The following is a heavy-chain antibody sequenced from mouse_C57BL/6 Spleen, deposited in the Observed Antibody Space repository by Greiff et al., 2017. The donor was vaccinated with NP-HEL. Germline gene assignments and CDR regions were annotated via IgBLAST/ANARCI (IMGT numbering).Heavy chain of an antibody. CDR3: ARVPLITTVVANWYFDV. D-gene: IGHD1-1*01. CDR1: GFTFSDYY. V-gene: IGHV5-16*01. CDR2: INYDGSST. Sequence: EVKLMESEGGLVQPGSSMKLSCTASGFTFSDYYMAWVRQVPEKGLEWVANINYDGSSTYYLDSLKSRFIISRDNAKNILYLQMSSLKSEDTATYYCARVPLITTVVANWYFDVWGTGTTVTVSS. J-gene: IGHJ1*03.